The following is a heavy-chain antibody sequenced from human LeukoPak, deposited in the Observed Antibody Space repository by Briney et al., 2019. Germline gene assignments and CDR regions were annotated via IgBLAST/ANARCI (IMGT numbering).Heavy chain of an antibody. Sequence: GGSLRLSCAASGFTFSSYGMHWVRQAPGKGLEWVAVIWYDGSNKYYADSVKGRFTISRDNSKNTLYLQMNSLRAEDTAVYYCARDGGYSSSWYPPMGVPDYWGQGTLVTVSS. CDR3: ARDGGYSSSWYPPMGVPDY. D-gene: IGHD6-13*01. J-gene: IGHJ4*02. CDR1: GFTFSSYG. V-gene: IGHV3-33*01. CDR2: IWYDGSNK.